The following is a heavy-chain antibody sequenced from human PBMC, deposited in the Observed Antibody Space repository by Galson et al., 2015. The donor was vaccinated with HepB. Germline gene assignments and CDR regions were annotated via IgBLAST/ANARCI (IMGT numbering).Heavy chain of an antibody. J-gene: IGHJ3*02. CDR1: GFTFSSYW. Sequence: SLRLSCAASGFTFSSYWMSWVRQAPGKGLEWVANIKQDGSEKYYVDSVKGRFTISRDNAKNSLYLQMNSLRAEDTAVYYCARVRGYRDDAFDIWGQGTMVTVSS. CDR3: ARVRGYRDDAFDI. D-gene: IGHD3-10*01. CDR2: IKQDGSEK. V-gene: IGHV3-7*03.